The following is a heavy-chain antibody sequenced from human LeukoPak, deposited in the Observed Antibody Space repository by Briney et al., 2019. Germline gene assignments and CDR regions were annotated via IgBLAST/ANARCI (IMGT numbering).Heavy chain of an antibody. CDR3: ARDKGRSSGSYLNAFDI. V-gene: IGHV4-59*01. J-gene: IGHJ3*02. CDR1: GGSISSYY. Sequence: SETLSLTCTVSGGSISSYYWSWIRQPPGKGLEWVWYIYYSGSANYNPSLKSRVTISVDTSKNQISLKLSSVTAADTAVYYCARDKGRSSGSYLNAFDIWGQGTMVTVSS. D-gene: IGHD1-26*01. CDR2: IYYSGSA.